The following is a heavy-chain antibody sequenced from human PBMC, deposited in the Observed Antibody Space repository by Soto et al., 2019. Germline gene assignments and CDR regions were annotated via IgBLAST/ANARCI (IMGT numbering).Heavy chain of an antibody. Sequence: ASVKVSCKVSGYTLTELSMHWVRQAPGKGLEWMGGFDPEDGETIYAQKFQGRVTMTGDTSTDTAYMELSSLRSEDTAVYYCATDRMAAMGYYYYGMDVWGQGTTVTVSS. J-gene: IGHJ6*02. V-gene: IGHV1-24*01. CDR2: FDPEDGET. CDR1: GYTLTELS. CDR3: ATDRMAAMGYYYYGMDV. D-gene: IGHD2-2*01.